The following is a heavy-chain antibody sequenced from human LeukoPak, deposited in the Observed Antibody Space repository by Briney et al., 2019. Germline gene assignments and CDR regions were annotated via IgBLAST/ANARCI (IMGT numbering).Heavy chain of an antibody. J-gene: IGHJ3*02. Sequence: GGSLRLSCAASGFTFDDYGMSWVRQAPGKGLEWVSSISSSSSYIYYADSVKGRFTISRDNAKNSLYLQMNSLRAEDTAVYYCARVIAAAGLGGAFDIWGQGTMVTVSS. D-gene: IGHD6-13*01. CDR3: ARVIAAAGLGGAFDI. CDR1: GFTFDDYG. V-gene: IGHV3-21*01. CDR2: ISSSSSYI.